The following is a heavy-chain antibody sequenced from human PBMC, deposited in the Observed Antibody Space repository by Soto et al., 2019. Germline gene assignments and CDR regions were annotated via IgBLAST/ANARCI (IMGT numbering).Heavy chain of an antibody. CDR3: ARRSGGDYRTLGY. Sequence: QLQLQESGPGLVKPSETLSLTCTVSGVSISTTTYFWGWIRQSPGKGLEWIGDIYNIGKTYYNPSRERRVTISEHTSTTLFPLKMSYVTATDTAVYYCARRSGGDYRTLGYWAQGTLGTVSS. D-gene: IGHD3-10*01. V-gene: IGHV4-39*01. J-gene: IGHJ4*02. CDR2: IYNIGKT. CDR1: GVSISTTTYF.